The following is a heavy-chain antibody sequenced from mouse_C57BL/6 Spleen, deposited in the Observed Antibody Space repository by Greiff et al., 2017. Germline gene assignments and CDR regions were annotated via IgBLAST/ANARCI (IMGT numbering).Heavy chain of an antibody. D-gene: IGHD2-3*01. J-gene: IGHJ4*01. CDR2: LNPNNGGT. Sequence: VQLQQSGPELVKPGASVKISCKASGYTFTDYYMNWVTQSHGPSLEWIGDLNPNNGGTSYNQKFKGTATLTVDKSSSTAYMELRSRTSEDSAVYDGASYDGDSQYYAMDYWGQGTAVTVSS. CDR1: GYTFTDYY. CDR3: ASYDGDSQYYAMDY. V-gene: IGHV1-26*01.